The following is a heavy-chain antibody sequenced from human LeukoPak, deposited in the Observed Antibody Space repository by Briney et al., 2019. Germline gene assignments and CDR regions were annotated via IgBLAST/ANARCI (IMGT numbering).Heavy chain of an antibody. CDR3: ARHTSIWYRRHSRILYFES. V-gene: IGHV4-39*01. CDR2: ISFTGNV. J-gene: IGHJ4*02. CDR1: GVSISSTSYH. D-gene: IGHD6-13*01. Sequence: SETLSLTCNVSGVSISSTSYHWGWIRQPPGTGLEWIGSISFTGNVHYNPSLKSRVTVSIATSDSYFSLNMNSVTAADTAVYYCARHTSIWYRRHSRILYFESWGQGTLVTVSS.